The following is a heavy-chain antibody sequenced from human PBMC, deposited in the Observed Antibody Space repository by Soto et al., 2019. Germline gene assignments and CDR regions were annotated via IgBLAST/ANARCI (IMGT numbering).Heavy chain of an antibody. J-gene: IGHJ6*02. V-gene: IGHV6-1*01. CDR2: TYYRSQWYN. D-gene: IGHD2-15*01. CDR1: GVSVFGNSAA. CDR3: SRLSVAGGRDYYYRIDV. Sequence: PSHTLRLPWAISGVSVFGNSAAWNWIRQSPSRGLEWLGRTYYRSQWYNDYAVSVKSRITINPDTSKNQFSLQLNSVTPEDTAVYYCSRLSVAGGRDYYYRIDVSG.